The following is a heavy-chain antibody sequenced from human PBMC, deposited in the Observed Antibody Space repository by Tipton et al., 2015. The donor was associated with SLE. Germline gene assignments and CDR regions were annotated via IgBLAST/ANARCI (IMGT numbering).Heavy chain of an antibody. CDR1: GGSISSSNYY. CDR2: IYYSGST. Sequence: TLSLTCTVSGGSISSSNYYWGWIRQPPGKGLEWIGSIYYSGSTYYNPSLKSRVTISVDTSKNQFSLKLSSVTAADTAVYYCARATASGPLVVPAAIDWFDPWGQGTLVTVSS. D-gene: IGHD2-2*02. V-gene: IGHV4-39*07. CDR3: ARATASGPLVVPAAIDWFDP. J-gene: IGHJ5*02.